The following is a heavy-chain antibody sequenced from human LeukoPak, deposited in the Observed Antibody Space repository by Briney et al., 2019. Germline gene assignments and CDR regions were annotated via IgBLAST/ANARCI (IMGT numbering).Heavy chain of an antibody. CDR2: IYSSGTT. D-gene: IGHD6-19*01. CDR1: GGPISSYY. J-gene: IGHJ4*02. CDR3: ARGSGWYFY. V-gene: IGHV4-59*01. Sequence: SETLSLTCTVFGGPISSYYWSWVRQPPGKGLEWIGYIYSSGTTNYNPSLKSRVTISVDTSKSQFSLNLSSVTAADTAVYYCARGSGWYFYWGQGTLVTVSS.